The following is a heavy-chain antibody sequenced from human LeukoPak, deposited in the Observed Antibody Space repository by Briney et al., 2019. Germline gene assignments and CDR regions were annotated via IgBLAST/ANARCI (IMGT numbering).Heavy chain of an antibody. CDR3: AADLNYYDSSGSGDY. CDR1: GFTFTSSA. Sequence: ASVKVSCKASGFTFTSSAMQWVRQARGQRLEWIGWIVVGSGNTNYAQKFQERVTITRDMSASTAYMELTSLRSEDTAVYYCAADLNYYDSSGSGDYWGQGTLVTVSS. J-gene: IGHJ4*02. CDR2: IVVGSGNT. D-gene: IGHD3-22*01. V-gene: IGHV1-58*02.